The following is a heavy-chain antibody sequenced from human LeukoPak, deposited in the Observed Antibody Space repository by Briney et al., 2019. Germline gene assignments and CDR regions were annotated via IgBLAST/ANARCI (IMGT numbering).Heavy chain of an antibody. V-gene: IGHV3-30*18. D-gene: IGHD3-9*01. J-gene: IGHJ4*02. CDR2: ISYDGNNK. Sequence: GGSLRLSCAASGFTFSRYGMHWVRQAPGKGLEWVPLISYDGNNKYYADSVKGRFTISRDTSKNTLYLQMNSLRVEDTAVYFCAKDQRGDILTGSPFDYWGQGTLVTVSS. CDR1: GFTFSRYG. CDR3: AKDQRGDILTGSPFDY.